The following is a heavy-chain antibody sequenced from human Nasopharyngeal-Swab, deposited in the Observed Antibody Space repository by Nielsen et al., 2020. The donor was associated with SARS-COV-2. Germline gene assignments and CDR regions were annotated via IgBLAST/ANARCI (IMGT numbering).Heavy chain of an antibody. V-gene: IGHV3-53*01. CDR1: GFTVSSNY. CDR3: SRIGSTNLLDY. J-gene: IGHJ4*02. Sequence: GESLKISCAASGFTVSSNYMSWVRQAPGKGLEWVSIIYPSGSTYYAESVKGRFTISRDNSKNTLYLQMNSLRAEDTAFYYFSRIGSTNLLDYWGQGTLVTVSS. CDR2: IYPSGST. D-gene: IGHD5-24*01.